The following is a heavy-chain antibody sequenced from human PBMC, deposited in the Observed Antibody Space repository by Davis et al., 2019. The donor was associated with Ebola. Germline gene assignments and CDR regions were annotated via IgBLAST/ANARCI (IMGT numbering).Heavy chain of an antibody. CDR2: INSGGTGT. V-gene: IGHV3-74*03. CDR3: ARGTAVIPGRHPDLPPNYEYHGLDL. D-gene: IGHD2-21*01. Sequence: HTGGSLRLSCTASGINIRTYWMHWVRHVPGKGLVWVALINSGGTGTTYADSVEGRFTISRDNAKNTLYLQMTSLRAEDTATYFCARGTAVIPGRHPDLPPNYEYHGLDLWGPGTTVTVSS. J-gene: IGHJ6*01. CDR1: GINIRTYW.